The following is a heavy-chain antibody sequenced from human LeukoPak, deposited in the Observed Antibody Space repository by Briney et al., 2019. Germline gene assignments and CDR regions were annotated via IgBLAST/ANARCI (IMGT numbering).Heavy chain of an antibody. V-gene: IGHV4-39*07. Sequence: SETLSLTCTVSGGSISSSSYYWGWIRQPPGKGLEWIGSIYYSGSTYYNPSLKSRVTISVDTSKNQFSLKLSSVTAADTAVYYRARFAYYYDSSFDYWGQGTLVTVSS. D-gene: IGHD3-22*01. CDR1: GGSISSSSYY. CDR2: IYYSGST. J-gene: IGHJ4*02. CDR3: ARFAYYYDSSFDY.